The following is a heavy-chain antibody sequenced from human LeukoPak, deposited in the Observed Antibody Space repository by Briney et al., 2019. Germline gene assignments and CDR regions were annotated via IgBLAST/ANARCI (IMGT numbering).Heavy chain of an antibody. J-gene: IGHJ5*02. V-gene: IGHV1-69*13. CDR2: IIPIFGTA. Sequence: SVTVSCKASGYTFTSYDINWVRQATGQGLEWMGGIIPIFGTANYAQKFQGRVTITADESTSTAYMELSSLRSEDTAVYYCARDPTMVRGKFDPWGQGTLVTVSS. CDR3: ARDPTMVRGKFDP. D-gene: IGHD3-10*01. CDR1: GYTFTSYD.